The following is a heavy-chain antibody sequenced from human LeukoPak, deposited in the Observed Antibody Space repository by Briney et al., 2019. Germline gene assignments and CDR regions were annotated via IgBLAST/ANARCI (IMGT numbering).Heavy chain of an antibody. V-gene: IGHV4-39*01. D-gene: IGHD3-3*01. CDR2: IYYSGST. CDR1: GGSISSSIHY. Sequence: SETLSLTCTVSGGSISSSIHYWGWIRQPPGKGLEWIGVIYYSGSTYYNPSVKSRVTISVDTSKNQFSLKLSSVTAADTAVYYCARHITSSYYDFWSGYSTSFDYWGQGTLIAVSS. CDR3: ARHITSSYYDFWSGYSTSFDY. J-gene: IGHJ4*02.